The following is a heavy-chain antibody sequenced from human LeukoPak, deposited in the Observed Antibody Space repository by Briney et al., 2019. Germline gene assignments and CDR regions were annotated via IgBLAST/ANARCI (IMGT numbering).Heavy chain of an antibody. Sequence: PSETLSPTCAVYGGSFSGYYWSWIRQPPGKGLEWIGYIYYSGSTNYNPSLKSRVTISVDTSKNQFSLKLSSVTAADTAVYYCARGGRYYAYVDYWGQGTLITVSS. D-gene: IGHD3-10*01. V-gene: IGHV4-59*01. CDR2: IYYSGST. J-gene: IGHJ4*02. CDR1: GGSFSGYY. CDR3: ARGGRYYAYVDY.